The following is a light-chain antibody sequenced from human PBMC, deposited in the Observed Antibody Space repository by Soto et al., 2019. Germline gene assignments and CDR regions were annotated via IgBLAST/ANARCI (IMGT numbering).Light chain of an antibody. CDR3: SSYAGSNIYV. CDR2: EVT. Sequence: QSALTQPPSESGSPGQSVTISCTGTSSDVGGYNFVSWYQQHPGKAPKLMIYEVTKRPSGVPDRFSGSKSGNTASLTVSGLQAEDETDYYCSSYAGSNIYVFGTGTKLTIL. CDR1: SSDVGGYNF. V-gene: IGLV2-8*01. J-gene: IGLJ1*01.